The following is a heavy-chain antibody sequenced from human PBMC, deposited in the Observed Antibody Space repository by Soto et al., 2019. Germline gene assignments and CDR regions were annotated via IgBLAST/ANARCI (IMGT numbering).Heavy chain of an antibody. V-gene: IGHV4-30-4*01. Sequence: SETLSLTCTVSGASIISGEHYWSWIRQAPGKGLEWIGYIYYSGSTYYNPSLKSRVTISVDTSKNQFSLKLSSVTAADTAVYYCAREGSSRTIFGVVIHNWFDPWGQGTLVTVSS. CDR3: AREGSSRTIFGVVIHNWFDP. CDR2: IYYSGST. J-gene: IGHJ5*02. D-gene: IGHD3-3*01. CDR1: GASIISGEHY.